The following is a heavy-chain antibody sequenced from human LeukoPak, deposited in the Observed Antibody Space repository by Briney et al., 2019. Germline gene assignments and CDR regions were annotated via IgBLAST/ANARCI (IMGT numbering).Heavy chain of an antibody. J-gene: IGHJ3*02. D-gene: IGHD3-10*01. CDR2: IRSDGST. CDR1: GFTFSSYW. CDR3: ARAGDYGSGSCAFDM. V-gene: IGHV3-74*01. Sequence: GGFLRLSCAASGFTFSSYWMHWVRQAPGKGLVWVSRIRSDGSTTYADSVKGRFTISRDNAKNTLYLQMNSLRAEDTAVYYCARAGDYGSGSCAFDMWGQGTMVTVSS.